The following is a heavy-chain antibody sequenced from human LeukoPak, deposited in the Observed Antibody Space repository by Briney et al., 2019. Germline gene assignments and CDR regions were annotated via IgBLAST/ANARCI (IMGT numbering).Heavy chain of an antibody. V-gene: IGHV1-69*13. Sequence: ASVKVSCKASGGTFSSYAISWVRQATGQGLEWMGGIIPIFGTANYAQKFQGRVTITADESTSTAYMELSSLRSEDTAVYYCAREGASYSSSWYGMSYDAFDIWGQGTMVTVSS. D-gene: IGHD6-13*01. CDR2: IIPIFGTA. CDR3: AREGASYSSSWYGMSYDAFDI. CDR1: GGTFSSYA. J-gene: IGHJ3*02.